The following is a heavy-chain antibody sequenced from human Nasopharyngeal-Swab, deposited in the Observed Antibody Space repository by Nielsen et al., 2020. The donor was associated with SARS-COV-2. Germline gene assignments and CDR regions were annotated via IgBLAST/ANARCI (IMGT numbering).Heavy chain of an antibody. D-gene: IGHD3-16*01. CDR3: AKEATLGGVGDYYYMDV. CDR1: GFTFSSYA. CDR2: ISGSGSST. V-gene: IGHV3-23*01. J-gene: IGHJ6*03. Sequence: GESLKISCAASGFTFSSYAMSWVRQAPGKGLEWVSAISGSGSSTYYADSVKGRFTISRDNSKNTLYLQMNSLRADDTAVYYCAKEATLGGVGDYYYMDVWGKGTTVTVSS.